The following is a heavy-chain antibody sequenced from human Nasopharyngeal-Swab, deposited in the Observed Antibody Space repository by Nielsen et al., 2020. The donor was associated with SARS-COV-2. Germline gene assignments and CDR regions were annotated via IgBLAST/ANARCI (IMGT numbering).Heavy chain of an antibody. D-gene: IGHD3-9*01. CDR3: ARDGLTYYDILTGYSWFDP. Sequence: GESLKISCAASGFTFSNSDMNWVRQAPGKGLEWVSGVSWNGSRTHYADSVKGRFIISRDNSRNFLYQQMNSLRPEDMAVYYCARDGLTYYDILTGYSWFDPWGQGTLVTVSS. CDR1: GFTFSNSD. J-gene: IGHJ5*02. V-gene: IGHV3-19*01. CDR2: VSWNGSRT.